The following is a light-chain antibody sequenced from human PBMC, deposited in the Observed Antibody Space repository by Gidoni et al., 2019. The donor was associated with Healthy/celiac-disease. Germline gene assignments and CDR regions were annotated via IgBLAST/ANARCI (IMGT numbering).Light chain of an antibody. CDR3: QQRSNWPPSIT. Sequence: EIVLTQSPATLSLSPGERATLSCRASQSVSSYLAWYQQKPGQAPRLLIYDVSNRAPGIPARFSGSWSGTDFTLAISSLEPESFAVYYCQQRSNWPPSITFGHXTRLGIK. V-gene: IGKV3-11*01. CDR1: QSVSSY. CDR2: DVS. J-gene: IGKJ5*01.